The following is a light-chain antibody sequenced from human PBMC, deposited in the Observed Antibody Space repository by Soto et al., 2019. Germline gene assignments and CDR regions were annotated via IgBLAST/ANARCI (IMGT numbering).Light chain of an antibody. J-gene: IGLJ2*01. CDR2: EVS. V-gene: IGLV2-23*02. CDR1: SSDVGSYNL. CDR3: CSYAGSSTVV. Sequence: QSALTQPASVSGSPGQSITSSFTGTSSDVGSYNLVSWYQQHPGKAPKLMIYEVSKRPSGVSNRFSGSKSGNTASLTISGLQAEDEADYYCCSYAGSSTVVFGGGTKLTVL.